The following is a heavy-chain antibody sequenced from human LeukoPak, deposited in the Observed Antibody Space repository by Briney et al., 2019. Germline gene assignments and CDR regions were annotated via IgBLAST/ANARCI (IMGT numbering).Heavy chain of an antibody. V-gene: IGHV1-69*05. CDR1: GGTFSSYA. CDR3: ANEPSIAAAGSDY. Sequence: ASVKVSCKASGGTFSSYATSWVRQAPGRGLEWMGRIIPIFGTANYAQKFQGRVTITTDESTSTAYMELSSLRSEDTAVYYCANEPSIAAAGSDYWGQGTLVTVSS. D-gene: IGHD6-13*01. J-gene: IGHJ4*02. CDR2: IIPIFGTA.